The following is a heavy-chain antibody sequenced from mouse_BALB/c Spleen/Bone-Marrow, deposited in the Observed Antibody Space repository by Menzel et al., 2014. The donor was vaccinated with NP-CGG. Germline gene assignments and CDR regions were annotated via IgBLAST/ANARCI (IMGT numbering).Heavy chain of an antibody. V-gene: IGHV2-9*02. CDR3: ARDGATVTLAY. J-gene: IGHJ3*01. Sequence: VKLEESGPGLVAPSQSLSITCTVSGFSLTNYCVHWVRQPPGKGLEWLGAIWAGGSTNYKSALMSRLSISKDNSKSQVFLKMNSLQTDDTAMYYCARDGATVTLAYWGQGTLVTVSA. D-gene: IGHD2-2*01. CDR2: IWAGGST. CDR1: GFSLTNYC.